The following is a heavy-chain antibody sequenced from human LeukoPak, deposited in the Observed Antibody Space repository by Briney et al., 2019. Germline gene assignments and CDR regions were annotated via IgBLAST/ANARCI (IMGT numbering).Heavy chain of an antibody. D-gene: IGHD1-7*01. V-gene: IGHV4-59*12. CDR3: ARGRTWNYSWFDP. Sequence: PSETLSLTCTVSGGSISSYYWSWIRQPPGKGLEWIGYIYYSGSTNYNPSLKSRVTISVDTSKNQLSLKLSPVTAADTAVYYCARGRTWNYSWFDPWGQGTLVTVSS. J-gene: IGHJ5*02. CDR2: IYYSGST. CDR1: GGSISSYY.